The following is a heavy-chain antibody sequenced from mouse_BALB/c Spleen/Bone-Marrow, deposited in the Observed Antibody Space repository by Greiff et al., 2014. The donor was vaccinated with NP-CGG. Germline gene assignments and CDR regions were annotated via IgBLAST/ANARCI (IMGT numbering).Heavy chain of an antibody. CDR1: GYTFTDYY. D-gene: IGHD2-1*01. CDR2: INPNNGDT. V-gene: IGHV1-26*01. J-gene: IGHJ4*01. CDR3: ARSDYGYYCYAMDY. Sequence: DVKLQESGPELVKPGASVKMSCKASGYTFTDYYMKWVKQSHGKSLEWIGDINPNNGDTFYNQKFKGKATLTVDKSSSTAYMQLDSLTSEDSALYYCARSDYGYYCYAMDYWGQGTSVTVSS.